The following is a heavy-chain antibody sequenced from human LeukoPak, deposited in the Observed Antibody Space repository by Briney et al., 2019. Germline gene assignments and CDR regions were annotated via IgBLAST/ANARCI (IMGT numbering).Heavy chain of an antibody. D-gene: IGHD3-10*01. CDR2: IYYSGST. J-gene: IGHJ5*02. V-gene: IGHV4-59*01. CDR1: GGSIRSYY. Sequence: SETLSLTCTVSGGSIRSYYWSWIRQPPGKGLEWIGFIYYSGSTNYNPSLKSRVTRSVDTSKNQFSLKLTSVTAADTAVYYCARIPFYYGSGINWFDPWGQGTLVTVSS. CDR3: ARIPFYYGSGINWFDP.